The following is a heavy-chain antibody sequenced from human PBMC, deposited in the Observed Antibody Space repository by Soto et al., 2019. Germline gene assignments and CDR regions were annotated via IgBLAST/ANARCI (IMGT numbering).Heavy chain of an antibody. J-gene: IGHJ4*02. CDR1: GFSLTTGGVA. Sequence: SGPTLVNPTQTLTLTCTFSGFSLTTGGVAVGWIRQPPGKALEWLALIYWDDNKQYSPSLKSRLSITKDTSKNQVVLTMTNMDPVDTATYYGAHRGYGDYPFDYWGQGTQVTVSS. V-gene: IGHV2-5*02. CDR3: AHRGYGDYPFDY. D-gene: IGHD4-17*01. CDR2: IYWDDNK.